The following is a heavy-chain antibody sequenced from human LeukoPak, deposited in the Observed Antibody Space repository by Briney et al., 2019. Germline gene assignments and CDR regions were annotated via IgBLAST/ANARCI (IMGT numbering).Heavy chain of an antibody. CDR2: ISYDGSNK. V-gene: IGHV3-30-3*01. CDR1: GFSLSNYA. D-gene: IGHD3-22*01. J-gene: IGHJ4*02. CDR3: ARRDYSDSSGYFDY. Sequence: GGSLRLSCAASGFSLSNYAMHWVRQAPGKGLEWVAMISYDGSNKYYADSVKGRFTFSRDNSKNTLYLQMNSLRAEDAAVYYCARRDYSDSSGYFDYWGQGTLVTVSS.